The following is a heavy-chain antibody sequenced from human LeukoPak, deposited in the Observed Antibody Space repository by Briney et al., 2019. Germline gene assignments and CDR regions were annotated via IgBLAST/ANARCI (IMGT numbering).Heavy chain of an antibody. CDR2: INHSGST. V-gene: IGHV4-34*01. D-gene: IGHD3-10*01. CDR3: ARFPYYYYGSGSYAGTIDY. CDR1: GGSFSGYY. J-gene: IGHJ4*02. Sequence: ETLSLTCAVYGGSFSGYYWSWIRQPPGKGLEWIGEINHSGSTNYNPSLKSRVTISVDTSKNQFSLKLSSVTAADTAVYYCARFPYYYYGSGSYAGTIDYWGQGTLVTVSS.